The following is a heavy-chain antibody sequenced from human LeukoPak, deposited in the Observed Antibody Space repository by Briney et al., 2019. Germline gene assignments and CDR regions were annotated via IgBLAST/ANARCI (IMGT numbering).Heavy chain of an antibody. J-gene: IGHJ5*02. V-gene: IGHV4-59*01. Sequence: PSETLSLTCTVSGGSISSYYWSWIRQPPGKGLEWIGYIYYSGSTNYNPSLKSRVTISVDTSKNQFSLKLSSVTAADTAVYYCARDRVTAASGNWFDPWGQGTLVTVSS. CDR1: GGSISSYY. CDR3: ARDRVTAASGNWFDP. CDR2: IYYSGST. D-gene: IGHD6-13*01.